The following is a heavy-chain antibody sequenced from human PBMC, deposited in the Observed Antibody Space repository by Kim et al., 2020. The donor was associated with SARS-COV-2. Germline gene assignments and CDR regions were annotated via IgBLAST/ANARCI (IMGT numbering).Heavy chain of an antibody. CDR1: GFTFSAYD. J-gene: IGHJ3*02. Sequence: GGSLRLSCATSGFTFSAYDMNWVRQAPGKGLEWLSFITKSSATIYYADSVQGRFTISRDNDKNSLYLQMNSLRDEDTALYYCVRDRMGGAFNIWGKGTMFTVYS. CDR3: VRDRMGGAFNI. D-gene: IGHD3-16*01. CDR2: ITKSSATI. V-gene: IGHV3-48*02.